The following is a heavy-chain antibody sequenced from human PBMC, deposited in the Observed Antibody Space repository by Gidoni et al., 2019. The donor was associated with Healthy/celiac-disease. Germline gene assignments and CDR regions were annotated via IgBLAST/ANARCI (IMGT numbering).Heavy chain of an antibody. CDR3: ARERPRDAFDI. CDR1: GGSISSGSYY. J-gene: IGHJ3*02. V-gene: IGHV4-61*02. Sequence: QVQLPESVPGLVTPSQTLSLTCTVPGGSISSGSYYWRWLRQPAGKGLEWIGRIYTSGSTNYNPSLKSRVTRAVDTAKNQFSLKLSSGTAADTAVYYCARERPRDAFDIWSQGTMVTVSS. D-gene: IGHD6-25*01. CDR2: IYTSGST.